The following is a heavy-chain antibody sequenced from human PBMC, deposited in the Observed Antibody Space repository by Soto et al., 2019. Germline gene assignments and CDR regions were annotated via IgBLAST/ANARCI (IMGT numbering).Heavy chain of an antibody. D-gene: IGHD6-13*01. J-gene: IGHJ4*02. CDR3: ARDPSGYSSPIYYFDY. CDR1: GFTFSSYG. CDR2: IWYDGSNK. V-gene: IGHV3-33*01. Sequence: GGSLRLSCAASGFTFSSYGMHWVRQAPGKGLEWVAVIWYDGSNKYYADSVKGRFTISRDNSKNTLYLQMNSLRAEDTAVYYCARDPSGYSSPIYYFDYWGQGTLVTVSS.